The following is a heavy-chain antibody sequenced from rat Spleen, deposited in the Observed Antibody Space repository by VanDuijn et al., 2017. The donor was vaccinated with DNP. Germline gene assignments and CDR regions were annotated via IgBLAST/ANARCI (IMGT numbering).Heavy chain of an antibody. Sequence: EVQLVESGGGLVQPGRSLKLSCAASGFTFSYYGMAWVRQAPKKGLEWVATIIYDGRRTYYRDSVKGRFTISRDNTKSTLYLQMDSLRSEDTATYYCATHTFTGGITTPFAYWGQGTLVTVSS. J-gene: IGHJ3*01. CDR2: IIYDGRRT. V-gene: IGHV5S10*01. CDR3: ATHTFTGGITTPFAY. CDR1: GFTFSYYG. D-gene: IGHD1-4*01.